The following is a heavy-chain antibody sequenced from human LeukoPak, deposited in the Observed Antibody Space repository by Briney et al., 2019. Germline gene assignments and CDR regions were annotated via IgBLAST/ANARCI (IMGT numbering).Heavy chain of an antibody. Sequence: PSETLSLTCAVYGGSFSGYYWSWIRQPPGKGLEWIGEINHSGSTNYNPSLKSRVTISVDTSKNQFSLKLSSVAAADTAVYYCARGLHLGYCSSTSCYRQNKKRAWFDPWGQGTLVTVSS. J-gene: IGHJ5*02. D-gene: IGHD2-2*01. CDR1: GGSFSGYY. V-gene: IGHV4-34*01. CDR3: ARGLHLGYCSSTSCYRQNKKRAWFDP. CDR2: INHSGST.